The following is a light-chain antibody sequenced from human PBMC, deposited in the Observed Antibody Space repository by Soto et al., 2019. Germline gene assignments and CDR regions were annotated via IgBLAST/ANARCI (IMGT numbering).Light chain of an antibody. V-gene: IGLV2-8*01. CDR2: EVY. J-gene: IGLJ1*01. CDR3: SSYVGTNSYV. Sequence: QSALTQPPSASGSPGQSVTISCTGTSSDVGSYNYVSWYQHHPGKAPKLIIYEVYKRPSGVPDRFSGSKSGNTAALTVSGLQAEDEADYYCSSYVGTNSYVFGTGTKVTVL. CDR1: SSDVGSYNY.